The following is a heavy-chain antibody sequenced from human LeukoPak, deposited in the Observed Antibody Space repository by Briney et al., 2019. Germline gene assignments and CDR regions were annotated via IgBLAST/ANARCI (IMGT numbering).Heavy chain of an antibody. Sequence: ASVKVSCKASGYTFTSYYMYWVRQAPGQGLEWMGIFNPSGGTTSYAQKFRGRVTMTRDTSTSTVYMELSSLRSEDTAVYHCARDRGITGTSDGFDIWGQGTMVTVSS. J-gene: IGHJ3*02. D-gene: IGHD1-20*01. V-gene: IGHV1-46*01. CDR3: ARDRGITGTSDGFDI. CDR2: FNPSGGTT. CDR1: GYTFTSYY.